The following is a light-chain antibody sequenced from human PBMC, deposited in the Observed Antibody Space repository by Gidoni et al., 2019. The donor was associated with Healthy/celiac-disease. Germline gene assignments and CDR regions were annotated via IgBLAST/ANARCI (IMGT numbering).Light chain of an antibody. V-gene: IGKV1-5*03. Sequence: DIQMTQSPSTLSASVGDRVPITCRANQTVNTWLAWYQQKPGKAPNLLIYRASSLKSGVPSRFSGSGAETEFTLTISSLQPDDLATYYCQQYNIFPWSFGQGTRFEIK. CDR1: QTVNTW. CDR2: RAS. J-gene: IGKJ1*01. CDR3: QQYNIFPWS.